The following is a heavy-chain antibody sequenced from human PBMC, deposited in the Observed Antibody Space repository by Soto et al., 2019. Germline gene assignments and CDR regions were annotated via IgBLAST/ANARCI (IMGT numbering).Heavy chain of an antibody. D-gene: IGHD3-3*01. J-gene: IGHJ5*02. CDR1: GGSISSYY. CDR2: IYYSGST. CDR3: ARDQVTIFGVVPTGWFDP. V-gene: IGHV4-59*01. Sequence: SEILSLTCTVSGGSISSYYWSWIRQPPGKGLEWIGYIYYSGSTNYNPSLKSRVTISVDTSKNQFSLKLSSVTAADTAVYYCARDQVTIFGVVPTGWFDPWGQGTLVTVSS.